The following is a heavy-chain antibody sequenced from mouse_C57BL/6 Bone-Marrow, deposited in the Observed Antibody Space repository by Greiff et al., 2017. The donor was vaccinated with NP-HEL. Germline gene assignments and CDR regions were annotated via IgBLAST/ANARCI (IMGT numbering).Heavy chain of an antibody. Sequence: EVQLQQSGGGLVKPGGSLKLSCAASGFTFSSYAMSWVRQTPEKRLEWVATISDGGSYTYYPDNVKGRFTISRDNAKNNLYLQMSHLKSEDTAMYYCARAGIVYFDYWGQGTTLTVSS. D-gene: IGHD2-12*01. CDR2: ISDGGSYT. CDR3: ARAGIVYFDY. V-gene: IGHV5-4*01. J-gene: IGHJ2*01. CDR1: GFTFSSYA.